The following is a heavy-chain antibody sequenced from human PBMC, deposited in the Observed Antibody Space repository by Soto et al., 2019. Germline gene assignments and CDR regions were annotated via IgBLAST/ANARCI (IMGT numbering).Heavy chain of an antibody. CDR2: KYHTGSS. D-gene: IGHD3-22*01. CDR3: ARKTYESKGTFDY. CDR1: GGSISTSQW. J-gene: IGHJ4*02. V-gene: IGHV4-4*02. Sequence: QVQLRESGPGLVKPSETLSLTCTVSGGSISTSQWWSWLRQPPAKGLEWIGEKYHTGSSNYNTSLKSRVTISVDKSKNQFSLKVTYVGAADTAVYYCARKTYESKGTFDYWGQGTLVTVSS.